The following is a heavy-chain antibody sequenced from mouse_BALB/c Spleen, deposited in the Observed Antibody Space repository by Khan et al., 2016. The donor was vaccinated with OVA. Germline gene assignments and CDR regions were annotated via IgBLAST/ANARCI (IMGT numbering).Heavy chain of an antibody. J-gene: IGHJ1*01. V-gene: IGHV5-17*02. Sequence: EVQLVESGGGLVQPGGSRKLSCAASGFTFSSFGMHWVRPAPEKGLEWVAYISSGSSSIYYADTVKGRFTISRDNPKNTLFLQITSLRSEDMAMYYCAREDYGQWYFGVWGAGTTVTVSS. D-gene: IGHD1-1*02. CDR3: AREDYGQWYFGV. CDR2: ISSGSSSI. CDR1: GFTFSSFG.